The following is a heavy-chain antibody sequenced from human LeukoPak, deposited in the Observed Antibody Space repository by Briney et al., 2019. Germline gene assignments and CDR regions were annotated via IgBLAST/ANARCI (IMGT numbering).Heavy chain of an antibody. D-gene: IGHD5-12*01. CDR1: GDSISRSHYY. J-gene: IGHJ6*02. CDR2: VFKSGSA. CDR3: ARRGFGGYDPIVGSYFYYNDVDV. Sequence: PSETLSLTCTVSGDSISRSHYYWDWIRQSPEKGLEWIGNVFKSGSAYYSPSLKRRVSISVDTSKNEFSLKLYAVTAADTAVYYCARRGFGGYDPIVGSYFYYNDVDVWGQGTTVTVSS. V-gene: IGHV4-39*01.